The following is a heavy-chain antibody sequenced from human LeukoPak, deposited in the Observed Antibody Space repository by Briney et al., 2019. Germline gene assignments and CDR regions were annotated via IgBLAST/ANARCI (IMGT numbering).Heavy chain of an antibody. Sequence: GGSLRLSCAASGFTFGSYAMSWVRQAPGKGLEWVSAISGNSEYTYYADSVKGRFTISRDNSKNTIYLQMNSLRAEDTALYYCAKAVAAPGFDFWGQGTLVTVSS. CDR1: GFTFGSYA. J-gene: IGHJ4*02. CDR2: ISGNSEYT. D-gene: IGHD6-13*01. CDR3: AKAVAAPGFDF. V-gene: IGHV3-23*01.